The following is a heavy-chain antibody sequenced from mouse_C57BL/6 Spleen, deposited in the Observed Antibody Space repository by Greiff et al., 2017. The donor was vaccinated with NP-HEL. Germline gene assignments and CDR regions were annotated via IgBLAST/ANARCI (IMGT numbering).Heavy chain of an antibody. V-gene: IGHV1-9*01. CDR1: GYTFTGYW. CDR2: ILPGSGST. CDR3: ANPHYYGSGDYAMDY. Sequence: VQLQQSGAELMKPGASVKLSCKATGYTFTGYWIEWVKQRPGHGLEWIGEILPGSGSTNYNEKFKGKATFTADTSSITAYMQLSSLTTEDSDIYYCANPHYYGSGDYAMDYWGQGTSVTVSS. D-gene: IGHD1-1*01. J-gene: IGHJ4*01.